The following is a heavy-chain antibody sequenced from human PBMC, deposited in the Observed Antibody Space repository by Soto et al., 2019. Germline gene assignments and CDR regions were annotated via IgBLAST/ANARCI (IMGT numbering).Heavy chain of an antibody. J-gene: IGHJ5*02. CDR3: ARGVFP. CDR2: INHSGVT. Sequence: PSETLSLTFAVYAGSFHGYYWSWIRQPPGKGLEWIGEINHSGVTNYKPSLKRRVTISVDTSKNHFSLKLTSGTAADTAVYYCARGVFPGVQGTLVTVSS. CDR1: AGSFHGYY. V-gene: IGHV4-34*09.